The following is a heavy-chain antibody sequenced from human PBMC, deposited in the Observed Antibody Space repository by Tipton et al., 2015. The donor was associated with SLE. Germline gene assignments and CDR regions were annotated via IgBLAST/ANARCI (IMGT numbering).Heavy chain of an antibody. Sequence: GLVKPSETLSLTCTVSDDSISDNSSYWGWLRQPPEKGLEWIGEINHSGGTNYNPSLKSRVTISVDTSKNQFSLKLSSVTAADTAVYYCARAPGLDRDYYYYYYMDVWGKGTTVTVSS. CDR1: DDSISDNSSY. CDR2: INHSGGT. D-gene: IGHD3/OR15-3a*01. J-gene: IGHJ6*03. CDR3: ARAPGLDRDYYYYYYMDV. V-gene: IGHV4-39*07.